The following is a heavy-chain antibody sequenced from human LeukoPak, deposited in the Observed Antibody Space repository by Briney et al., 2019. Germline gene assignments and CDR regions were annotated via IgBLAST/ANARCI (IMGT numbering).Heavy chain of an antibody. J-gene: IGHJ3*02. D-gene: IGHD5-24*01. CDR1: GFTVSSNY. V-gene: IGHV3-53*01. CDR2: IYSGGNT. Sequence: PGGSLRLSRAASGFTVSSNYMSWVRQAPGKGLEGVSVIYSGGNTYYADSVKGRFTISRDNSKNTLYLQMNSLRAEDTAVYYCARAPPPEMANTIWGSAFDIWGQGTMVTVSS. CDR3: ARAPPPEMANTIWGSAFDI.